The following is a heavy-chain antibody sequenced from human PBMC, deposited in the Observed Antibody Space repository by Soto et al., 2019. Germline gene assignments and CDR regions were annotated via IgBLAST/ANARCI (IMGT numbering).Heavy chain of an antibody. Sequence: QVQLQESGPGLVKPSETLSLTCTVSGGSVSSGSYYWSWIRQPPGKGLEWIGYIYYSGSTNYNPSLKCRVTISVDTSKNQFSLKLSSVTAADTAVYYCARRTMVRGAPSWFDPWGQGTLVTVSS. J-gene: IGHJ5*02. CDR1: GGSVSSGSYY. CDR2: IYYSGST. CDR3: ARRTMVRGAPSWFDP. V-gene: IGHV4-61*01. D-gene: IGHD3-10*01.